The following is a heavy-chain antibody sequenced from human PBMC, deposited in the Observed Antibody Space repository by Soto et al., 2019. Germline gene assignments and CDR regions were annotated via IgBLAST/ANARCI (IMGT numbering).Heavy chain of an antibody. CDR1: GFTFNIYA. V-gene: IGHV3-23*01. J-gene: IGHJ4*02. Sequence: GGSLRLSCAASGFTFNIYAMTWVRQAPGKGLEWVSAISRYGDITYYADSVEGRFTISRDNSKNTLYLQMNSLRTEDTAVYYCAKDRYLDHDSRGYLFDNWGQGTLVTVSS. D-gene: IGHD3-22*01. CDR3: AKDRYLDHDSRGYLFDN. CDR2: ISRYGDIT.